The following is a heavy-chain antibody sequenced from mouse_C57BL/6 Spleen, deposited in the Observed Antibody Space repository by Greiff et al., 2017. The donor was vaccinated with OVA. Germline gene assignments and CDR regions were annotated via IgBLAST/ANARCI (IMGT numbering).Heavy chain of an antibody. CDR3: ARWGGYCPPY. CDR1: GYTFTSYW. V-gene: IGHV1-69*01. Sequence: QVQLQQPGAELVMPGASVKLSCKASGYTFTSYWMHWVKQRPGQGLEWIGEIDPSDSYTNYNQKFKGKSTLTVDKSSSTAYMQLSSLTSEDSAVYYCARWGGYCPPYWGQGTLVTVSA. J-gene: IGHJ3*01. CDR2: IDPSDSYT. D-gene: IGHD2-3*01.